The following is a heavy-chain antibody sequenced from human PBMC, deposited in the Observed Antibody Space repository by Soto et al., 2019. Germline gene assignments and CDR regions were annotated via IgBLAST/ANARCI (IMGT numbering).Heavy chain of an antibody. D-gene: IGHD5-18*01. CDR3: AKDSKDTAMVNYFDY. J-gene: IGHJ4*02. V-gene: IGHV3-30*18. CDR2: IPYDGSNK. Sequence: GGSLRLSCAASGFTFSSYGMHWVRQAPGKGLEWVAVIPYDGSNKYYADSVKGRFTISRDNSKNTLYLQMNSLRAEDTAVYYCAKDSKDTAMVNYFDYWGQGTLVTVSS. CDR1: GFTFSSYG.